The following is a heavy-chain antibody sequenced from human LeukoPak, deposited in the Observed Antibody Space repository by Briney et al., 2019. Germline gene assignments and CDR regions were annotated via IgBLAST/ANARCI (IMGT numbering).Heavy chain of an antibody. CDR1: GFTFSSYS. CDR2: ISSSSSTI. CDR3: ARGSYDYVWGSYRFFDY. J-gene: IGHJ4*02. V-gene: IGHV3-48*02. Sequence: TGGSLRLSCAASGFTFSSYSMNWVRQARGKGLEWVSYISSSSSTIYYADSVKGRFTISRDNAKNSLYLQMNSLRDEDTAVYYCARGSYDYVWGSYRFFDYWGQGTLVTVSS. D-gene: IGHD3-16*02.